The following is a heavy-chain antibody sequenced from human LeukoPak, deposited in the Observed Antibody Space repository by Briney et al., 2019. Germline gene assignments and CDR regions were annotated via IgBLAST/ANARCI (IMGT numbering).Heavy chain of an antibody. V-gene: IGHV3-11*01. Sequence: GGSLRLSCAASGFTFSDYYMSRIRQAPGQGLEWVSYISSSGRTIHYADSVKGRFTISRDNAKNSLYLQMNSLRAEDTAVYYCAREALVDGMDVWGQGTTVTVSS. J-gene: IGHJ6*02. CDR1: GFTFSDYY. D-gene: IGHD6-6*01. CDR2: ISSSGRTI. CDR3: AREALVDGMDV.